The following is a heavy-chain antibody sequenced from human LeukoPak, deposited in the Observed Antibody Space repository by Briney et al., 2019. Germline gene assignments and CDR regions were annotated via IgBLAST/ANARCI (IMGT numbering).Heavy chain of an antibody. CDR2: INPSGGST. D-gene: IGHD2-2*01. Sequence: ASVTVSGMASGYTFTSYYTHWVRQAPGQGLEWMGIINPSGGSTSYAQKFQGRVTMTRDTSTSTVYMELSSLRSEDTAVYYCARPFFALVPAPQGVWGQGTLVTVSS. J-gene: IGHJ4*02. CDR3: ARPFFALVPAPQGV. V-gene: IGHV1-46*01. CDR1: GYTFTSYY.